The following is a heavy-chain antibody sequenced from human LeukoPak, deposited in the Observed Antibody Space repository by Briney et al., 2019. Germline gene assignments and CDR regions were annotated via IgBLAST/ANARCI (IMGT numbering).Heavy chain of an antibody. D-gene: IGHD5-24*01. J-gene: IGHJ4*02. CDR3: ARMEGDGYFDH. CDR2: INHSGST. CDR1: GGSFSGYY. Sequence: SETLSLTCAVYGGSFSGYYWSWIRQPPGKGLEWIGEINHSGSTNYNPSLKSRVTISVDTSKNQFSLKLSSVTAADTAVYYCARMEGDGYFDHWGQGTLVTVSS. V-gene: IGHV4-34*01.